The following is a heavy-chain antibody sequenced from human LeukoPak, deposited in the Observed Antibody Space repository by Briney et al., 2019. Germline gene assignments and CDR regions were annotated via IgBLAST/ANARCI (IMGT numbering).Heavy chain of an antibody. V-gene: IGHV1-69*04. D-gene: IGHD6-13*01. Sequence: GSSVKVSCKASGGTFSSYAISWVRQAPGQGLEWMGRIIPILGIANYAQKFQGRVTITADKSTSTAYMELSSLRSEDTAVYYCARMNEPGYSSSWYYYYYYMDVWGKGTTVTVSS. CDR1: GGTFSSYA. CDR2: IIPILGIA. J-gene: IGHJ6*03. CDR3: ARMNEPGYSSSWYYYYYYMDV.